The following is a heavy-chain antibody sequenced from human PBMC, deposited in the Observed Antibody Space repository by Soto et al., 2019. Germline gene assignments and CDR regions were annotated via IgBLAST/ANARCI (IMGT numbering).Heavy chain of an antibody. D-gene: IGHD5-18*01. CDR1: GGTFSSYA. CDR2: IIPIFGTA. J-gene: IGHJ6*02. Sequence: SVKVSCKASGGTFSSYAISWVRQAPGQGLEWMGGIIPIFGTANYAQKFQGRVTITADESTSTAYMELSSLRSEDTAVYYCARDQDTAMVTGYYYYGMDVWGQGTTVTV. CDR3: ARDQDTAMVTGYYYYGMDV. V-gene: IGHV1-69*13.